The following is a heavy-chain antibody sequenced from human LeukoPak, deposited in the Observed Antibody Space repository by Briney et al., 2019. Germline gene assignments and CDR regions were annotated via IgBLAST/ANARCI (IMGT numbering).Heavy chain of an antibody. D-gene: IGHD6-13*01. V-gene: IGHV1-69*05. CDR2: IIPIFGTA. J-gene: IGHJ6*02. CDR3: ARVAAAGTLYYYYYGMDV. CDR1: GYTFTSYA. Sequence: GASVKVSCKASGYTFTSYAISWVRQAPGQGLEWMGGIIPIFGTANYAQKFQGRVTITRDTSASTAYMELSSLRSEDTAVYYCARVAAAGTLYYYYYGMDVWGQGTTVTVSS.